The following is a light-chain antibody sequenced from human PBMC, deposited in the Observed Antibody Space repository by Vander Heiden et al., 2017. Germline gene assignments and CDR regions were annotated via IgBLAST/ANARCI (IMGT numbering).Light chain of an antibody. CDR3: CSYAGSYTLV. CDR1: SSDVGGYNY. CDR2: DVS. V-gene: IGLV2-11*01. J-gene: IGLJ2*01. Sequence: GTSSDVGGYNYVSWYQQHPGKAPKLMIYDVSKRPSGVPDRFSGSKSGNTASLTISGLQAEDEADYYCCSYAGSYTLVFGGGTKLTVL.